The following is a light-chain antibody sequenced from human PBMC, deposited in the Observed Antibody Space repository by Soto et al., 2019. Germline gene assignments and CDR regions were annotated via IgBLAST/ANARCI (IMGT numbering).Light chain of an antibody. CDR2: EVS. V-gene: IGLV2-18*01. CDR1: SSDVGDYNH. Sequence: QSVLTQPPSVSGSPGQSVTISCTGTSSDVGDYNHVSWYQQSPGTVPKLIIYEVSSRPSGVPDRFSGSKSGNTASLTISGLQAEDEADYYCNLYTSSNTYVFGTGTKVT. CDR3: NLYTSSNTYV. J-gene: IGLJ1*01.